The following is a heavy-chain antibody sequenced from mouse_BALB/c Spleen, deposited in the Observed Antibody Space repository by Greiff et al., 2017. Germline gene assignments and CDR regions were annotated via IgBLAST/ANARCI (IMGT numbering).Heavy chain of an antibody. D-gene: IGHD1-1*01. CDR3: ARVITTVVRAMDY. J-gene: IGHJ4*01. CDR1: GFTFSSYA. CDR2: ISSGGST. Sequence: EVKLEESGGGLVKPGGSLKLSCAASGFTFSSYAMSWVRQTPEKRLEWVASISSGGSTYYPDSVKGRFTISRDNARNILYLQMSSLRSEDTAMYYCARVITTVVRAMDYWGQGTSVTVSS. V-gene: IGHV5-6-5*01.